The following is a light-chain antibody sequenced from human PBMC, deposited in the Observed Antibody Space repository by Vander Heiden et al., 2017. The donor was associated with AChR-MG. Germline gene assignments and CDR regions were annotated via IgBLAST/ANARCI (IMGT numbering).Light chain of an antibody. V-gene: IGLV2-14*01. CDR2: EVS. Sequence: SALTQPASLSGSPGQSITISCTGTSSDVGGYNYVSCYQQHPGKAPKLMIYEVSNRPSGVSNRFSGSKSGNTASLTISGLQAEDEADYYCSSYTSSSTWVFGGGTKLTVL. CDR1: SSDVGGYNY. J-gene: IGLJ3*02. CDR3: SSYTSSSTWV.